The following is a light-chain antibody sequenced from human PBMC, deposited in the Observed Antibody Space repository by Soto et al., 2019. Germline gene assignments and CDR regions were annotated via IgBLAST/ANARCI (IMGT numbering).Light chain of an antibody. V-gene: IGLV2-11*01. CDR1: SSDVGGYNY. CDR3: CSYAGSYSWV. Sequence: QSALTQPRSVSGSPGQSVTISCTGTSSDVGGYNYVSWYQQHPGEAPKLMIYDVGKRPSGVPDRFSGSKSGNTASLTISGLQAEDEADYYCCSYAGSYSWVFGGGTTVTVL. J-gene: IGLJ3*02. CDR2: DVG.